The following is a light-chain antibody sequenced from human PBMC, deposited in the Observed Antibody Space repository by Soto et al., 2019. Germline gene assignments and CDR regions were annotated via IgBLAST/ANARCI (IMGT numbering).Light chain of an antibody. CDR1: SSNIGAGFD. V-gene: IGLV1-40*01. CDR3: QSYDSSLSAYV. Sequence: QSVLTQPPSVSGAPGQRVTISCTGSSSNIGAGFDVHWYQQLPGTAPKLLVYGNSNRPSGVPDRFPGSKSGTSASLAVTGLQAEDEADYYCQSYDSSLSAYVFGTGTKVT. CDR2: GNS. J-gene: IGLJ1*01.